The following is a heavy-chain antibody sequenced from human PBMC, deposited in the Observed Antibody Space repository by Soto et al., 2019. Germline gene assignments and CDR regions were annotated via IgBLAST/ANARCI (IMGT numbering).Heavy chain of an antibody. Sequence: QLQLQESGSGLVKPSQTLSLTCAVSGGSISSGGYSWSWIRQPPGKGLEWIGYIYHSGSTYYNPSLKSRVTISVDSSKNQFSQQLSSVTASDTAAYKCAAWGGLPRYHWGQGTLVTVSS. D-gene: IGHD2-21*01. CDR3: AAWGGLPRYH. CDR1: GGSISSGGYS. CDR2: IYHSGST. V-gene: IGHV4-30-2*01. J-gene: IGHJ5*02.